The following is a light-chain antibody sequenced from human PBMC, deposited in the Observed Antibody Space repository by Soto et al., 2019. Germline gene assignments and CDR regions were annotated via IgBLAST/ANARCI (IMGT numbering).Light chain of an antibody. Sequence: IVLTQSPGTLSLSPGERATLSCRASQSVSNNYLAWYQQKPGQAPRLLIYGASNRATGIPDRFSGSGSGTDFTLTISRLEPEDFAVYYCQQRSNWPCTFGGGTKVDI. J-gene: IGKJ4*01. V-gene: IGKV3D-20*02. CDR3: QQRSNWPCT. CDR1: QSVSNNY. CDR2: GAS.